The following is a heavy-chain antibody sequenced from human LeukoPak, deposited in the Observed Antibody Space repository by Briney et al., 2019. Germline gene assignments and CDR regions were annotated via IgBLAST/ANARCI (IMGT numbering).Heavy chain of an antibody. D-gene: IGHD6-13*01. CDR3: ARYSSSWYLQTAPSSGFDP. CDR1: GYSFTSYW. CDR2: IFPGESDT. V-gene: IGHV5-51*01. Sequence: GESLKISCQGPGYSFTSYWIGWVRQLPGKGLEWMGLIFPGESDTRYSPSFQGQVTISADKSISTAYLQWSSLKASDTAMYYCARYSSSWYLQTAPSSGFDPWGQGTLVTVSS. J-gene: IGHJ5*02.